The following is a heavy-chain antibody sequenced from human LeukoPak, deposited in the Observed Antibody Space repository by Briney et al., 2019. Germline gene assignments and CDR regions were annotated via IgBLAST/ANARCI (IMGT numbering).Heavy chain of an antibody. CDR1: GGSISTYW. J-gene: IGHJ4*02. Sequence: SETLSLTCTVSGGSISTYWWTWIRQPPGKGLEWLGYIHYSGNNNYNPSLKSRLTMSVDTSKNHFSLNLNSVTAADTAVYCCARDRLPFIVGATSYFDYWGQGTLVTVSS. CDR3: ARDRLPFIVGATSYFDY. CDR2: IHYSGNN. D-gene: IGHD1-26*01. V-gene: IGHV4-59*01.